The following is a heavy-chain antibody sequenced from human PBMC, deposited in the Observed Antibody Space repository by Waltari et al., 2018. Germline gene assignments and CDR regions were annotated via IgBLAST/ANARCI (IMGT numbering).Heavy chain of an antibody. CDR3: MTLPIFGLVIKNY. CDR2: VDPEDGET. CDR1: GSSFTDQL. V-gene: IGHV1-69-2*01. J-gene: IGHJ1*01. Sequence: EVHLTQSGAEVKKPGATAKLSCKASGSSFTDQLLHWVRQAPGKGPEWIGRVDPEDGETTLAEKFEGRVTITADTSTDTAYMDLSRLRSEDTALYYCMTLPIFGLVIKNYWGQGTLVTVSS. D-gene: IGHD3-3*01.